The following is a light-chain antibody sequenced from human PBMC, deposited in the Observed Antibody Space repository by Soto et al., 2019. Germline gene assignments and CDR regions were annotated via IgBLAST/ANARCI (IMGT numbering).Light chain of an antibody. CDR1: QSVSSY. CDR3: LQRSNWPPYT. Sequence: EIVLTQSPATLSLSPGERATLSCRASQSVSSYLAWYQQKPGQAPRLLIYDASNRATGIPARFSGSGSGTDFALTISSQEREDFAVYYCLQRSNWPPYTFGQGTKLEIK. J-gene: IGKJ2*01. V-gene: IGKV3-11*01. CDR2: DAS.